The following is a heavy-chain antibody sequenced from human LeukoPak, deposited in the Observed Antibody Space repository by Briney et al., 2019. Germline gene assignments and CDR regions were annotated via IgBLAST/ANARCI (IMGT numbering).Heavy chain of an antibody. Sequence: SETLSLTCTVSGGSISSYYWSWIRPPPGKGLEWIGYIYYSGSTSYNPSLKSRVTISVDTSNNQFSLRLDSVTAADTAVYYCARSGVGVSSHDYWGQGTLVTVSS. CDR3: ARSGVGVSSHDY. J-gene: IGHJ4*02. D-gene: IGHD1-26*01. CDR2: IYYSGST. V-gene: IGHV4-59*01. CDR1: GGSISSYY.